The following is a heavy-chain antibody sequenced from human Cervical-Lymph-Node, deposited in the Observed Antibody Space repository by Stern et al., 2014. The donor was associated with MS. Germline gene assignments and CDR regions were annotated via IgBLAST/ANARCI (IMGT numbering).Heavy chain of an antibody. D-gene: IGHD1-14*01. CDR2: IFGTGGGT. CDR1: GVTFNNYA. Sequence: EVHLVESGGGLVQTGGSLRLSCAASGVTFNNYAMTWVRHAPGQGLEWVSSIFGTGGGTYYADSVKGRFTISRDSSRSTLSLQLTRVTAEDTAVYYCAKGTGNYWYFDFWGRGTLVTVSS. V-gene: IGHV3-23*04. CDR3: AKGTGNYWYFDF. J-gene: IGHJ2*01.